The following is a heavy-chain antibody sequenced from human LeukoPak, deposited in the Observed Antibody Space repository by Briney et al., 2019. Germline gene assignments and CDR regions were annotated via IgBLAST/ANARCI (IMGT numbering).Heavy chain of an antibody. J-gene: IGHJ5*02. CDR3: ARGPRFDP. CDR2: ISPDTGNT. V-gene: IGHV1-8*01. Sequence: GDSVKVSCKASGYTFTIYEFNWVRQAPGQGLEWLGYISPDTGNTGYAQKFQGRVTMTRDTSISTTYMELSSVTSEDTAVYYCARGPRFDPWGQGTLVTVSS. CDR1: GYTFTIYE.